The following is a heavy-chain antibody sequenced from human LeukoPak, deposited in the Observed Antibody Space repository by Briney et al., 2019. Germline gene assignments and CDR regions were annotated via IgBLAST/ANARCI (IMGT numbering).Heavy chain of an antibody. CDR3: ARGGPIGWELLHD. J-gene: IGHJ4*02. CDR2: INHSGSV. Sequence: SETLSLTCAVYDGSFSGYYCSWIRQPPGKGLQWIGEINHSGSVNYNPSLKSRVTISVDKSKNQFSLKLSSVTAADTAVYYCARGGPIGWELLHDWGQGTLVTVSS. D-gene: IGHD2-15*01. V-gene: IGHV4-34*01. CDR1: DGSFSGYY.